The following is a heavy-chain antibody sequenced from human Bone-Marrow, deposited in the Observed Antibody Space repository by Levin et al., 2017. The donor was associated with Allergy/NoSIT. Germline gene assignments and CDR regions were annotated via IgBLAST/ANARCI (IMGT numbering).Heavy chain of an antibody. V-gene: IGHV4-31*03. CDR2: IYYSGST. D-gene: IGHD2-2*01. CDR1: GFSLRSGGYY. J-gene: IGHJ3*02. CDR3: ARESTCCSSTSCPVEAFDI. Sequence: PSSPLSLPFPFSGFSLRSGGYYWSWIRPHPGKGLEWIGYIYYSGSTYYNPSLKSRVTLSVDTSKNQFSLKLSSVTAADTAVYYCARESTCCSSTSCPVEAFDIWGQGTMVTVSS.